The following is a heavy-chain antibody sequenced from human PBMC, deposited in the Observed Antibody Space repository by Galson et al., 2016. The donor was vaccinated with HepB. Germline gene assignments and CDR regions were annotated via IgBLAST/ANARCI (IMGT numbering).Heavy chain of an antibody. V-gene: IGHV1-3*01. CDR1: GYTFTTYA. D-gene: IGHD1-26*01. Sequence: SVKVSCKASGYTFTTYAMHWVRQAPGQRLEWMGWINAGNGNTTYSQKFQGRVTITRDTSASTAYMELSSLRSEDTAVYYCARDSGSPNWFDPWGQGTLVTVSS. J-gene: IGHJ5*02. CDR3: ARDSGSPNWFDP. CDR2: INAGNGNT.